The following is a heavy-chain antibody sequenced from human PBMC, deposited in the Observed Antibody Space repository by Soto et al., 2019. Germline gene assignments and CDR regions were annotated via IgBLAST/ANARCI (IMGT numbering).Heavy chain of an antibody. CDR1: GGSISGGGFS. CDR3: ARLQFGEGFDY. Sequence: SETLSLTCAVSGGSISGGGFSWSWIRQPPGKGPEWIGYILHTGGTQYNPSLKSRVSMSVDKSKNQFSLHLTSVTAADTAVYYCARLQFGEGFDYWGQGALVTVSS. D-gene: IGHD3-10*01. CDR2: ILHTGGT. J-gene: IGHJ4*02. V-gene: IGHV4-30-2*01.